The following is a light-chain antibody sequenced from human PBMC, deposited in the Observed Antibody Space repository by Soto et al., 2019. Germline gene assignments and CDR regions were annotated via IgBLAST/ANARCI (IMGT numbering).Light chain of an antibody. Sequence: QCVLTQPASVSGSPGQSTTISCTGTTSDVGTYKFVSWYQQHPGIAPKLMIFEVSERPSGVSNRFSGSKSGNTASLTISGLQAEDEADYYCCSHAGSHVIFGGGTKLTVL. V-gene: IGLV2-23*02. J-gene: IGLJ2*01. CDR2: EVS. CDR3: CSHAGSHVI. CDR1: TSDVGTYKF.